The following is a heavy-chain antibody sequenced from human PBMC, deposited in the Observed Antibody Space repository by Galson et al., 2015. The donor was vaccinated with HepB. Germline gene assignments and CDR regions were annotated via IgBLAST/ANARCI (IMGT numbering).Heavy chain of an antibody. D-gene: IGHD6-13*01. CDR3: ARIGYSSSMVYYYYYMDV. J-gene: IGHJ6*03. CDR2: ISSSSSYI. CDR1: GFTFSSYS. Sequence: SLRLSCAASGFTFSSYSMNWVRQAPGKGLEWVSSISSSSSYIYYADSVKGRFTISRDNAKNSLYLQMNSLRAEDTAVYYCARIGYSSSMVYYYYYMDVWGKGTTVTVSS. V-gene: IGHV3-21*01.